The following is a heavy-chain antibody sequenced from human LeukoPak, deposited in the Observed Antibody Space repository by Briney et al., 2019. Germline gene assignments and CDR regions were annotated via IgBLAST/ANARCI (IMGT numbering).Heavy chain of an antibody. J-gene: IGHJ4*02. CDR1: GYTFTGYY. CDR3: ARDFDCSGGSCYFYYFDY. CDR2: INPNSGGT. Sequence: GASVKVSCKASGYTFTGYYMRWVRQAPGQGLEWMGWINPNSGGTNYAQKFQGRVTMTRDTSISTAYMELSRLRSDDTAVYYCARDFDCSGGSCYFYYFDYWGQGTLVTVSS. D-gene: IGHD2-15*01. V-gene: IGHV1-2*02.